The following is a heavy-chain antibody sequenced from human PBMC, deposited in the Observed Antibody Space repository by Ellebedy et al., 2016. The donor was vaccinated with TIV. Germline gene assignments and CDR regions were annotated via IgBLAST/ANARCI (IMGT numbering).Heavy chain of an antibody. V-gene: IGHV3-23*01. Sequence: GGSLRLXCAASGFTFSDFAMNWVRHIPGKGLEWVSGINGGCDKTFYADSVKGRFTISRDNSKNTLYLQLSSLRAEDTATYYCAKDRGSGTYENWFDPWGQGTLVTVSP. D-gene: IGHD1-26*01. CDR2: INGGCDKT. J-gene: IGHJ5*02. CDR3: AKDRGSGTYENWFDP. CDR1: GFTFSDFA.